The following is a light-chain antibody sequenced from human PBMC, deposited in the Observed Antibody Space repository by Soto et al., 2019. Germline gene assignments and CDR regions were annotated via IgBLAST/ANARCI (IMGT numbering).Light chain of an antibody. Sequence: EIVLTQSPGTLSLSPGERATLSCRASQSVVSKFFAWYQQKPGQAPRLLIYATSSRATGIPDRFSGSGSGTDFPLTISSLEPEDFGVYYCQQYGSPPMYAFGQGTKLEIK. V-gene: IGKV3-20*01. J-gene: IGKJ2*01. CDR3: QQYGSPPMYA. CDR2: ATS. CDR1: QSVVSKF.